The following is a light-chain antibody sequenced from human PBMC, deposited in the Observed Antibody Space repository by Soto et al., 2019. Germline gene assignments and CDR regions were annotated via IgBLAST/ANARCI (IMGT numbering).Light chain of an antibody. CDR1: QDIKTY. V-gene: IGKV1-9*01. J-gene: IGKJ3*01. CDR2: GTF. CDR3: QQLNNYPPFT. Sequence: IQLTQSPSSLSASVGDRVSITCRASQDIKTYLAWYQQKQGKAPKLLISGTFTLQSGVPSRFNGSGSGTDVTLTISRLQPEDFVTYYCQQLNNYPPFTFGPGTKVDLE.